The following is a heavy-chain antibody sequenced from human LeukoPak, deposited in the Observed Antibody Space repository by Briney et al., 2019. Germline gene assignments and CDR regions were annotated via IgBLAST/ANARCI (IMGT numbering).Heavy chain of an antibody. J-gene: IGHJ4*02. CDR2: ISSSSSTI. Sequence: PSETLSLTCAVSGGSISSRNWWSWVRQAPGKGLEWVSYISSSSSTIYYADSVKGRFTISRDNAKNSLYLQMNSLRAEDTAVYYCAKDDGWVQYANWGQGTLVTVSS. V-gene: IGHV3-48*01. CDR3: AKDDGWVQYAN. D-gene: IGHD5-24*01. CDR1: GGSISSRN.